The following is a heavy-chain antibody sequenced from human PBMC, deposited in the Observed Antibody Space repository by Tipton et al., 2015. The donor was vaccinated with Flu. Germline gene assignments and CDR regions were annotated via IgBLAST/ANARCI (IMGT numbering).Heavy chain of an antibody. D-gene: IGHD3-16*01. CDR1: GGSLNGPY. CDR3: ARDQITFEGGYYYYYMDV. Sequence: TLSLTCTVSGGSLNGPYWSWIRQPPGKGLEWIGHSHNSGGSTYNPSLRSRVTISIDASENQFSLKLSSVTAADTAVYYCARDQITFEGGYYYYYMDVWGKGTTVTVSS. CDR2: SHNSGGS. J-gene: IGHJ6*03. V-gene: IGHV4-59*11.